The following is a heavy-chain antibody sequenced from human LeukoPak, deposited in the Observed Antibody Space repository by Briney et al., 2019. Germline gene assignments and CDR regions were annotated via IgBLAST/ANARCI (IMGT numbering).Heavy chain of an antibody. V-gene: IGHV1-2*02. CDR1: GYSFTGYY. Sequence: GASVKVSCKASGYSFTGYYMHWVRQAPGQGLEWMGWINPNTGGTNYAQKFQGRFTMTRDTSITTAYMELTWLGSDDTAVYYCARDRGRGYNYDSGDFDFWGQGTLVTVSS. CDR3: ARDRGRGYNYDSGDFDF. CDR2: INPNTGGT. D-gene: IGHD3-22*01. J-gene: IGHJ4*02.